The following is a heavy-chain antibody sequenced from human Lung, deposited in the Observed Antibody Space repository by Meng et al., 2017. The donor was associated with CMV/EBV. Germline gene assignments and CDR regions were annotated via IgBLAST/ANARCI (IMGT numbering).Heavy chain of an antibody. CDR1: GFTFSDFA. Sequence: EVQLFESGGGLVKPGGSLRLSCAASGFTFSDFAMTWVRQVPGQGLEWVSIITKEGTTYYAESVKGRFSITRDNFKNTVYVDMKTLRAEDTALYYCAMGSDAYAWGQGTLVTVSS. CDR3: AMGSDAYA. CDR2: ITKEGTT. D-gene: IGHD3-16*01. J-gene: IGHJ5*02. V-gene: IGHV3-23*01.